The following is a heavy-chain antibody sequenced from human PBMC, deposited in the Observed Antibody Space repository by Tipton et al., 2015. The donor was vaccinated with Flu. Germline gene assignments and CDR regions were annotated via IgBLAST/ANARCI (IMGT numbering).Heavy chain of an antibody. CDR3: ARDLGSGDH. J-gene: IGHJ4*02. CDR2: LNPSNDYT. CDR1: GYTFTTYY. Sequence: QSGAEVKKPGASVKVSCKASGYTFTTYYIHWVRQAPGQGLEWMGILNPSNDYTNYAQKFQGRVTMTRDTSTSTVYMELSSLRSDDTAVYYCARDLGSGDHWGQGTLVTVSS. V-gene: IGHV1-46*01. D-gene: IGHD2-15*01.